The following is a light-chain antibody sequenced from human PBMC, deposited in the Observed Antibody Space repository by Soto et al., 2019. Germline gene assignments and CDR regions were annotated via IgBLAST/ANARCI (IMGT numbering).Light chain of an antibody. Sequence: QSVLTQPRSVSGSPGQSVTISCTGTSSDVGGYNYVSWYQHHPGKAPKLMIYEVSNRPSGVSSRFSGSKSGNTASLTISGLQAEDEADYYCGSYTGSIYVFGTGTKVTV. CDR3: GSYTGSIYV. CDR2: EVS. CDR1: SSDVGGYNY. J-gene: IGLJ1*01. V-gene: IGLV2-11*01.